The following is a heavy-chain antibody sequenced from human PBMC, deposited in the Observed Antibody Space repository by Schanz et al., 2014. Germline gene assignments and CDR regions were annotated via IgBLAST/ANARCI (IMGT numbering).Heavy chain of an antibody. CDR3: ARGVLGSGYRQQYYVDH. J-gene: IGHJ4*02. Sequence: QVQLQESGPGLVKPSETLSLTCTVSGGSISSYYWSWIRQPPGKGLEWIGYMYYSGSTNYNPSLTSRVTISVDTSKNQFSLKVTSVTPADTAVYYCARGVLGSGYRQQYYVDHWGQGTLVTVSS. CDR1: GGSISSYY. CDR2: MYYSGST. V-gene: IGHV4-59*12. D-gene: IGHD3-3*01.